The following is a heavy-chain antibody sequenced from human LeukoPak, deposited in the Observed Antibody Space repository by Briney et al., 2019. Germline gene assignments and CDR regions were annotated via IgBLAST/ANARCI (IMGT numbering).Heavy chain of an antibody. J-gene: IGHJ6*02. Sequence: ASVKVSCKASGYTFTNYGISWVRQAPGQGLEWRGWISAYNGNTNYAQRLQGRVTMTTDTSTSTAYMELRSLRSDDTAVYYCAREGYFGSGIDYYYGMDVWGQGTKVTVSS. V-gene: IGHV1-18*01. CDR3: AREGYFGSGIDYYYGMDV. CDR1: GYTFTNYG. D-gene: IGHD3-10*01. CDR2: ISAYNGNT.